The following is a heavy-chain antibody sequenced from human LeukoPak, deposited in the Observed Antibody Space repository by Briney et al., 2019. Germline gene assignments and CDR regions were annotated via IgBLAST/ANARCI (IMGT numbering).Heavy chain of an antibody. Sequence: SETLSLTCTVSGGSISRSSYYWGWIRQPPGKGLEWIGSIYYSGSTYYNSSLESRVAISVDTSRTQFSLKLNSVTAADTAVYYCARGDGNTWYPRGLHFDYWGQGTLVSVSS. J-gene: IGHJ4*02. D-gene: IGHD5-24*01. V-gene: IGHV4-39*07. CDR2: IYYSGST. CDR1: GGSISRSSYY. CDR3: ARGDGNTWYPRGLHFDY.